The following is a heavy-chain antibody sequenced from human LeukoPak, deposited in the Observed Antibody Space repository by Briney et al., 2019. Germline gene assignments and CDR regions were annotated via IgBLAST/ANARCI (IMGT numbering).Heavy chain of an antibody. J-gene: IGHJ4*02. CDR3: ARGHPPDKYCSGGSCYSTRFDY. V-gene: IGHV3-33*01. CDR2: IWYDGSNK. CDR1: GFTFSSYG. D-gene: IGHD2-15*01. Sequence: GGSLRLSCAASGFTFSSYGMHWVRQAPGMGLEWVAVIWYDGSNKYYADSVKGRFTISRDNSKNTLYLQMNSLRAEDTAVYYCARGHPPDKYCSGGSCYSTRFDYWGQGTLVTVSS.